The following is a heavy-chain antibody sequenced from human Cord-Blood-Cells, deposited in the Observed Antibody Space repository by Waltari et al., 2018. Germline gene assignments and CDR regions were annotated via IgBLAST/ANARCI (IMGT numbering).Heavy chain of an antibody. D-gene: IGHD6-6*01. CDR3: TTEGDSSSSYYYYYYMDV. Sequence: EVQLVESGGGLVKPGGSLRLSCAASGFTFSNAWMSWVRQAPGKGLEWVGRIKSKTDGGTTDYAAPVKGRFTISRDDSKNTLYLQMNSLKTEYTAVYYCTTEGDSSSSYYYYYYMDVWGKGTTVTVSS. V-gene: IGHV3-15*01. J-gene: IGHJ6*03. CDR1: GFTFSNAW. CDR2: IKSKTDGGTT.